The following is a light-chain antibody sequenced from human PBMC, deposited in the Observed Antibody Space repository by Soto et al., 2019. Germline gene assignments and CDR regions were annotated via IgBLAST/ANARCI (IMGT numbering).Light chain of an antibody. CDR2: AGS. J-gene: IGKJ4*01. V-gene: IGKV1-39*01. CDR1: QTITNH. Sequence: DVRLTQSPSPLSASVGDRISITCRASQTITNHLNWYQQKPGKAPILLVYAGSTLETGVPSRFSGRGSGTVFTLTIDSLQPEDVPTYFCQQNYITPLTFGGGTKVEI. CDR3: QQNYITPLT.